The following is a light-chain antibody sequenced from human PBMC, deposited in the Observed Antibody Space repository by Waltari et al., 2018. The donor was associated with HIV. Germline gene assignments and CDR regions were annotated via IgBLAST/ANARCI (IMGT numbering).Light chain of an antibody. CDR3: QQSHRTPLT. V-gene: IGKV1-39*01. Sequence: DIQMTQSPSSVSADVADRVIITCRASQDIKKNVNWYQQKPGRSPRLLIYSASGLQSGVPSTFSGSGSGLEFNLTIAALEAEDSALFYCQQSHRTPLTFGGGTRLEIK. CDR2: SAS. J-gene: IGKJ5*01. CDR1: QDIKKN.